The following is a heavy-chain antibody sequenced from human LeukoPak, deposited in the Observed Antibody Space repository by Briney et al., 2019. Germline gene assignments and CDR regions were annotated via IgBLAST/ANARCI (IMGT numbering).Heavy chain of an antibody. D-gene: IGHD3-10*01. J-gene: IGHJ5*02. V-gene: IGHV1-8*01. CDR2: MNPNSGNT. CDR1: GYTLTSYD. Sequence: ASVKVSCKASGYTLTSYDISWVRQATGQGLEWMGWMNPNSGNTGYAQKFQGRVTMTRNTSISTAYMELSSLRSEDTAVYYCARGADYGSGGNWFDPWGQGTLVTVSS. CDR3: ARGADYGSGGNWFDP.